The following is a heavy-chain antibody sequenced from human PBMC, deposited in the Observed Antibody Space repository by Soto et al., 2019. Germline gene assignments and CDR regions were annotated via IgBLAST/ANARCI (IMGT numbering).Heavy chain of an antibody. CDR1: GFTFSRVS. D-gene: IGHD2-15*01. V-gene: IGHV3-21*01. CDR2: ISSGSSDT. Sequence: GGSLRLSCEASGFTFSRVSMNWVRQVPGKGLEWVASISSGSSDTWYADSVKGRFIISRDNAKNSLYLQMNSLRAEDTAVYYCARDRGYDAHDYYYNAMDVWGQGTTVTVSS. J-gene: IGHJ6*02. CDR3: ARDRGYDAHDYYYNAMDV.